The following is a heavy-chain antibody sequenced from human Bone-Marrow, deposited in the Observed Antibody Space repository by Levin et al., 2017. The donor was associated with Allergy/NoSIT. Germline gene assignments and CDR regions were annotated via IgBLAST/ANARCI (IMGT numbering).Heavy chain of an antibody. J-gene: IGHJ4*02. CDR3: VRDPGVRGYYFDH. CDR1: GFSNYG. Sequence: PGGSLRLSCEMSGFSNYGMHWVRQAPGKGLEWVAVIWFDGSKIYYADSVKGRFTISRDDPKNMVYLQMNSLRVEDTALYYCVRDPGVRGYYFDHWGQGTLVTVSS. CDR2: IWFDGSKI. V-gene: IGHV3-33*01. D-gene: IGHD3-10*01.